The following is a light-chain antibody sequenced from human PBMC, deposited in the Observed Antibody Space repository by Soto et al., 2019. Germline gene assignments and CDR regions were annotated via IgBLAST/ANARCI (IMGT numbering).Light chain of an antibody. CDR3: QHFANLPMT. CDR2: DAS. V-gene: IGKV1-33*01. J-gene: IGKJ5*01. Sequence: DIQMTQSPSSLSASVGDRVTMTCQASQDISDHLNWYQYKEGEAXXXXXXDASNLESGVPSRFSGSGSGTDFTLTISSLQPQDIATYYCQHFANLPMTFGQGTRLEIK. CDR1: QDISDH.